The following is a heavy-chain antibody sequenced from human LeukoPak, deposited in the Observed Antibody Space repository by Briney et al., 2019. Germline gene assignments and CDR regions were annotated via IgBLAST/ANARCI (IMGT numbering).Heavy chain of an antibody. V-gene: IGHV3-30*04. CDR1: GFTFSNYA. CDR2: ISYDGTYK. CDR3: ARGAACGVANWFDP. D-gene: IGHD3-3*01. Sequence: GGSLRLSCAASGFTFSNYAIHWVRQAPGKGLEWVTVISYDGTYKYYADSVKGRFTISRDNAKDSLYLQMNSLRADDTAVYYCARGAACGVANWFDPWGQGTLVTVSS. J-gene: IGHJ5*02.